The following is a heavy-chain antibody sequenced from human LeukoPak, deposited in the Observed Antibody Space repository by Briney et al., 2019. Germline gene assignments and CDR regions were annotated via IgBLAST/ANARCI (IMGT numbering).Heavy chain of an antibody. CDR3: ARAVVVAALYYFDY. Sequence: GGSLRLSCAASGFTFSSYWMSWVRHAPGKWLEWVANIKQDGSEKYYVDSVKGRFTISTDNAKTSLYLQMNSLRAEDTAVYYCARAVVVAALYYFDYWGQGTLVTVSS. CDR2: IKQDGSEK. D-gene: IGHD2-15*01. V-gene: IGHV3-7*01. J-gene: IGHJ4*02. CDR1: GFTFSSYW.